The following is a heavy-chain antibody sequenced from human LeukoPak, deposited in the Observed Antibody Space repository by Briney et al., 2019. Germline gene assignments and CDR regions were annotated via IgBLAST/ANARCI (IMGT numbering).Heavy chain of an antibody. CDR3: ARDRTGTAAGTGLYYFDY. Sequence: GASVKVSCKASGYTFTSYYMHWVRQAPGQGLEWMGIINPSGGSTSYAQKFQGRATMTRDTSTSTVYMELSSLRSEDTAVYYCARDRTGTAAGTGLYYFDYWGQGTLVTVSS. CDR2: INPSGGST. V-gene: IGHV1-46*01. D-gene: IGHD6-13*01. CDR1: GYTFTSYY. J-gene: IGHJ4*02.